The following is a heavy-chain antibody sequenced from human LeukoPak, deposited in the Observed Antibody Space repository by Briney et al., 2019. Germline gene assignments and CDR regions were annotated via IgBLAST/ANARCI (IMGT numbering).Heavy chain of an antibody. Sequence: GGSLRRSCAASGFTFSSHSMNWVRQAPGKGPEWVSYISSSSSTIYYADSVKGRFTISRDNAKNSLYLQMNSLRAEDTAVYYCARGAYYYEDWGQGTLVTVSS. J-gene: IGHJ4*02. CDR3: ARGAYYYED. CDR1: GFTFSSHS. D-gene: IGHD3-22*01. CDR2: ISSSSSTI. V-gene: IGHV3-48*01.